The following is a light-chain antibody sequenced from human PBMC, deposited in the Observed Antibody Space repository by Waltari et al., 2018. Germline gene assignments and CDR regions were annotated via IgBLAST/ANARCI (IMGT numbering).Light chain of an antibody. J-gene: IGLJ2*01. CDR1: KLEDKY. CDR2: QDS. CDR3: QAWDSISDVV. Sequence: YELTQPPSVSVSPGQTVSITCSGGKLEDKYVCWYQQKTGQSPVLVMHQDSRRPSGIPKRFSGSSSGNTATLTISGTQAMDEADYYCQAWDSISDVVFGGGTRLTVL. V-gene: IGLV3-1*01.